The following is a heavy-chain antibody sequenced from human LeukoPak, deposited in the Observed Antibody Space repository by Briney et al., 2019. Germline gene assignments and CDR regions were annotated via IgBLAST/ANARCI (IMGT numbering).Heavy chain of an antibody. D-gene: IGHD2-21*01. J-gene: IGHJ4*02. Sequence: SETLSLTCTVSGASISTYYWSWIRQPAGKGLEWIGRIYTSVSTNYNPSLKSRVTMPVDTSKNQFSLKLSSVTAADTAVYYCARSLIPPTYWYFDSWGQGTLVTVSS. CDR1: GASISTYY. V-gene: IGHV4-4*07. CDR3: ARSLIPPTYWYFDS. CDR2: IYTSVST.